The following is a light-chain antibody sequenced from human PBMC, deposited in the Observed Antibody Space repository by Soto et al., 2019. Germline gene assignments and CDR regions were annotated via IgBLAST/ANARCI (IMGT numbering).Light chain of an antibody. J-gene: IGLJ1*01. CDR3: SSYAVKKNFVV. Sequence: QSVLPQPSSASASPGQSVTISGTGSSDDIRGYDYVSWYQHHPGRTPKLIIYEVTKRPSGVSDRFSGSKSGNTASLTVSGLQAEDGADYYCSSYAVKKNFVVFGSRTKDTVL. V-gene: IGLV2-8*01. CDR1: SDDIRGYDY. CDR2: EVT.